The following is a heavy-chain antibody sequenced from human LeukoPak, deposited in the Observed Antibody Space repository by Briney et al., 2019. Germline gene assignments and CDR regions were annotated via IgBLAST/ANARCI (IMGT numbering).Heavy chain of an antibody. V-gene: IGHV3-48*04. CDR3: ARDLSTHEGSSYFFDQ. CDR1: GFTFSRYS. J-gene: IGHJ4*02. D-gene: IGHD2-2*01. CDR2: ISQSSDRI. Sequence: GGSLRLSCAASGFTFSRYSMNWVRQAPGKGLEWVSYISQSSDRIYHADSVKGRFTISRDNAKNSLYLQMDSLRVEDTAVYYCARDLSTHEGSSYFFDQWGQGTLVTVAS.